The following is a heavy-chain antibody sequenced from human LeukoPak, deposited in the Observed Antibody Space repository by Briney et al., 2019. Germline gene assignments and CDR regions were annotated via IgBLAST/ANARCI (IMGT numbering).Heavy chain of an antibody. Sequence: GGSLRLSCAGSGFTLNTYAMSWVRQAPGKGLEWVSAISGSGDSTYYADSVKGRFTISRDNSKNTLYLQMNSLRAEDTAVYYCANYYDRSGFYGRFDYWGQGTLVTVSS. V-gene: IGHV3-23*01. CDR2: ISGSGDST. CDR3: ANYYDRSGFYGRFDY. D-gene: IGHD3-22*01. CDR1: GFTLNTYA. J-gene: IGHJ4*02.